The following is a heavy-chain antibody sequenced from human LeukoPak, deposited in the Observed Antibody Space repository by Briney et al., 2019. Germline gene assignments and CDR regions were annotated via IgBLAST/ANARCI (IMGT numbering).Heavy chain of an antibody. CDR3: ARDSGSANGGSDY. CDR1: GFTFSNYA. D-gene: IGHD1-26*01. V-gene: IGHV3-30-3*01. J-gene: IGHJ4*02. Sequence: GGSLRLSCAASGFTFSNYAMHWVRQAPGKGLEWVAVISYGGSNKYNADSVKGRFTISRDNSKNTLYLQMNSLRAEDTAVYYCARDSGSANGGSDYWGQGTLVTVSS. CDR2: ISYGGSNK.